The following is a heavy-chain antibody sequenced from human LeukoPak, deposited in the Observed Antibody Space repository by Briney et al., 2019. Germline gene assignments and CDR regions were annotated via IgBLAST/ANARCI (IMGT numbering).Heavy chain of an antibody. D-gene: IGHD3-22*01. CDR3: ARDQGYYDSSGPFDY. V-gene: IGHV4-59*01. Sequence: SETLSLTCTVSGGSISSYYWSWIRQPPGKGLEWIGYIYYSGSTNYNPSLKSRVTISVDTSKNQFSLKLSSVTAADTAVYYCARDQGYYDSSGPFDYWGQGTLVTVSS. CDR2: IYYSGST. J-gene: IGHJ4*02. CDR1: GGSISSYY.